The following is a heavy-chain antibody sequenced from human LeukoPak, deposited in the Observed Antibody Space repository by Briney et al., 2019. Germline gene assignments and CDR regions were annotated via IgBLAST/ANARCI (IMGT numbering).Heavy chain of an antibody. CDR2: ISGNSNTI. D-gene: IGHD1-26*01. V-gene: IGHV3-48*01. J-gene: IGHJ4*02. CDR1: GFTFSSYC. Sequence: GGSLRLSCVVSGFTFSSYCMTWVRQAPGKGLEWVSYISGNSNTIYYADSVKGRFTVSRDNAKNSLYLQMTNLRAEDTSVYYCARDNSGTYYLSAFDYWGQGTLVTVSS. CDR3: ARDNSGTYYLSAFDY.